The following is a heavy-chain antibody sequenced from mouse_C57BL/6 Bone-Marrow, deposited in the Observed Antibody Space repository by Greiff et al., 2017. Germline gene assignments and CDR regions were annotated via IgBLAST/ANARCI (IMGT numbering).Heavy chain of an antibody. CDR1: GFTFSDYY. J-gene: IGHJ3*01. CDR2: ISNGGGST. V-gene: IGHV5-12*01. D-gene: IGHD2-5*01. Sequence: EVQVVESGGGLVQPGGSLKLSCAASGFTFSDYYMYWVRQTPEKRLEWVAYISNGGGSTYYPDTVKGRFTISRDNAKNTLYLQMSRLKSEDTAMYYCARCSNWGFAYWGQGTLVTVSA. CDR3: ARCSNWGFAY.